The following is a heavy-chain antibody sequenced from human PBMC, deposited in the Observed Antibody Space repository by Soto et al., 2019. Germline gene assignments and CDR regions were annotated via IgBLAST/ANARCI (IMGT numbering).Heavy chain of an antibody. CDR3: ARGYDYVWGSYRPRPRDALDI. V-gene: IGHV4-34*01. J-gene: IGHJ3*02. CDR1: GGSFSGYY. D-gene: IGHD3-16*02. Sequence: PSETLSLTCTVYGGSFSGYYWSWIRQPPGKGLEWIGEINHSGSTNYNPSLKSRVTISVDTSKNQFSLKLSSVTAADTAVYYCARGYDYVWGSYRPRPRDALDIWGQGAMVTVSS. CDR2: INHSGST.